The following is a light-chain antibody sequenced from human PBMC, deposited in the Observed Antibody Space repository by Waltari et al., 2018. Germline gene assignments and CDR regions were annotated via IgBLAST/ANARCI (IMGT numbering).Light chain of an antibody. CDR3: QRYETYPYS. CDR1: QDINIY. Sequence: DIQMTQSPSSLSASVGDRVTFTCRASQDINIYLGWFQQKPGKAPRSLIYDASTLQSGVPSRFSGSGSGTEFTLTISSLQPEDFATYYCQRYETYPYSFGQGTTLEIK. V-gene: IGKV1-16*01. J-gene: IGKJ2*03. CDR2: DAS.